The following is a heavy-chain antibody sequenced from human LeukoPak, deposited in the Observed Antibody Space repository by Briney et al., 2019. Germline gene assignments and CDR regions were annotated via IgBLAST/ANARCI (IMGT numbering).Heavy chain of an antibody. CDR3: ARHLPVGAD. J-gene: IGHJ4*02. CDR1: GYSFSNYW. V-gene: IGHV5-51*01. Sequence: GESLKISCKGSGYSFSNYWIGWVRQTPGKGLEWMGIILPDDSDTRNSPSLQDHVSISADKSITTAYLQWTSLKASDTGMYYCARHLPVGADWGQGTLVTVSS. D-gene: IGHD1-26*01. CDR2: ILPDDSDT.